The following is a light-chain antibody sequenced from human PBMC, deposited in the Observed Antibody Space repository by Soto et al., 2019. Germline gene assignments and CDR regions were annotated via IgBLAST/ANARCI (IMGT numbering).Light chain of an antibody. CDR1: SSDVGGYNY. J-gene: IGLJ2*01. V-gene: IGLV2-14*01. CDR3: SSYTSSSPHVV. Sequence: QSVLTQPASVSGSPGQSITISCTGTSSDVGGYNYVSWYQQHPGKAPKLMICEVSNRPSGVSNRFSGSKSGNTASLTISGLQAEDEADYYCSSYTSSSPHVVFGGGTKLTVL. CDR2: EVS.